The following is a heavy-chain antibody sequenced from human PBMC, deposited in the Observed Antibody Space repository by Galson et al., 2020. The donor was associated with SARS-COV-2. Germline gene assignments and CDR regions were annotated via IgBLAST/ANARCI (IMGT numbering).Heavy chain of an antibody. D-gene: IGHD7-27*01. J-gene: IGHJ4*02. Sequence: ALHGESLKTSCAAPGFTYSSYWMHWDRQAPGKGPVWVSRIYSAGSRTIYADSVKGRFTISGDHAKNTLYLQMNSLRAEDTAVYYCARGDMGNDYFDYWGQGTLVTVSS. CDR1: GFTYSSYW. CDR2: IYSAGSRT. CDR3: ARGDMGNDYFDY. V-gene: IGHV3-74*01.